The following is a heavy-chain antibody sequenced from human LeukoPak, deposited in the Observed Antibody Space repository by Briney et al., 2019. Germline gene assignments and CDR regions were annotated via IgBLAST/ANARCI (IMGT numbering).Heavy chain of an antibody. CDR1: GGSISSGDYY. D-gene: IGHD2-2*01. Sequence: SETLSLTYTVSGGSISSGDYYWSWIRQPPGKGLEWIGYIYYSGSTYYNPSLKSRVTISVDTSKNQFSLKLSSVTAADTAVYYCARARVKYCSSTSCYSNAFDIWGQGTMVTVSS. J-gene: IGHJ3*02. V-gene: IGHV4-30-4*01. CDR3: ARARVKYCSSTSCYSNAFDI. CDR2: IYYSGST.